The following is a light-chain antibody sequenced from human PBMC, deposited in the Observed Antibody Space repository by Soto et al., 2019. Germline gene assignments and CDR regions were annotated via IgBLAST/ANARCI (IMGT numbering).Light chain of an antibody. J-gene: IGLJ2*01. CDR1: SSDVGGYNY. CDR3: SSYTSSSTLVV. Sequence: QSALTQPASVSGSPGQSITISCTGTSSDVGGYNYVSWYQQHPGKAPKLMIYEVSNRPSWVSNRFSGSKSGNTASLTISGLQAEDEADYYCSSYTSSSTLVVFGGGTQLTVL. CDR2: EVS. V-gene: IGLV2-14*01.